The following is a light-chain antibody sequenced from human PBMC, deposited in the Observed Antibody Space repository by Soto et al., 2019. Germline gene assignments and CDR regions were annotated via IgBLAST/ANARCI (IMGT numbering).Light chain of an antibody. Sequence: QSVLTQPPSASGTPGQGVIISCSGSSSNIGSKYVYWYKQVPGQAPKLLIYRNDQRPSGAPDRFSGSKSGTSASLAIRGPRSXXXADYYCAAWDDILSGAVFGGGTQLTVL. V-gene: IGLV1-47*01. CDR2: RND. J-gene: IGLJ7*01. CDR1: SSNIGSKY. CDR3: AAWDDILSGAV.